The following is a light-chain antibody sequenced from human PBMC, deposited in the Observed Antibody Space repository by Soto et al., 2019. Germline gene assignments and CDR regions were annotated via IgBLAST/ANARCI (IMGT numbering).Light chain of an antibody. J-gene: IGLJ1*01. Sequence: SVMTQPPSVSAAPGQKVTLSCSGSSSNIGGNSVSWYQQLPGTAPKLLIYDDDKRPSGIPDRFSGSKSGTSATLGITGFQTGDEADYYCGSWDSSLSAYVFATGTKLTVL. CDR3: GSWDSSLSAYV. V-gene: IGLV1-51*01. CDR1: SSNIGGNS. CDR2: DDD.